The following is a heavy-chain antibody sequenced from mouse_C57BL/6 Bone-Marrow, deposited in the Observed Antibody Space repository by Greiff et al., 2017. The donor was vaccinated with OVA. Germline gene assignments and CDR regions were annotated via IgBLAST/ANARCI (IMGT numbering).Heavy chain of an antibody. CDR2: IYPRSGNT. CDR3: ARGDYGSSYPY. J-gene: IGHJ3*01. CDR1: GYTFTSYG. D-gene: IGHD1-1*01. V-gene: IGHV1-81*01. Sequence: QVQLQQSGAELARPGASVKLSCKASGYTFTSYGISWVKQRPGQGLEWIGEIYPRSGNTYYNEKFKGKATLTADKSSSTAYMELRSLTSEDSAVYFCARGDYGSSYPYWGQGTLVTVSA.